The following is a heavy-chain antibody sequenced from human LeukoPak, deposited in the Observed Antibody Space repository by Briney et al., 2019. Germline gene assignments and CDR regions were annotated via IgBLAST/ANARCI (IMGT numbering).Heavy chain of an antibody. D-gene: IGHD5-24*01. CDR2: IKQDGSKK. V-gene: IGHV3-7*04. CDR3: TRVGYIDEGIDY. J-gene: IGHJ4*02. Sequence: PGGPLTLSCVASGFPFSSYCMTWVRQAPGKGLEWVANIKQDGSKKPYVDSVKSRFPISRHNAKNSLYLQMNSLRAEHTAIYYCTRVGYIDEGIDYWGQGTLVTVSS. CDR1: GFPFSSYC.